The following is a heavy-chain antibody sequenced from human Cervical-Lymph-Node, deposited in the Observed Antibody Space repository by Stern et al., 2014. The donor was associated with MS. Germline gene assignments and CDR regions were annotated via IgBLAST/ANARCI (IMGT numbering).Heavy chain of an antibody. CDR1: GGSISSGDYY. J-gene: IGHJ3*02. V-gene: IGHV4-30-4*01. CDR3: ARGELIINDAFDI. CDR2: IYYSGST. Sequence: QLQLQESGPGLVQPSQTLSLTCTVSGGSISSGDYYWSWIRQPPGKGLEWIGYIYYSGSTYHNPSLKSRVTISVDTSKNQFSLSLRSVTAADTAVYYCARGELIINDAFDIWGQGTMVTVSS. D-gene: IGHD3-9*01.